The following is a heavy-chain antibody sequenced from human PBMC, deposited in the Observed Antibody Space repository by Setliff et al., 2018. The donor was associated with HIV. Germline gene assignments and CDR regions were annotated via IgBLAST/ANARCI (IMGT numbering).Heavy chain of an antibody. CDR1: GYTFTGHD. V-gene: IGHV1-2*02. J-gene: IGHJ4*02. CDR2: MNRDTGDT. D-gene: IGHD5-18*01. CDR3: AREGFGNTGDIPMAVLDY. Sequence: ASVKVSCKASGYTFTGHDIHWVRQAPGQGLEWMGWMNRDTGDTNSAQTFQGRVTMTRDTSTSTAYMELSRLRSDDTAIYYCAREGFGNTGDIPMAVLDYWGQGTLVTVSS.